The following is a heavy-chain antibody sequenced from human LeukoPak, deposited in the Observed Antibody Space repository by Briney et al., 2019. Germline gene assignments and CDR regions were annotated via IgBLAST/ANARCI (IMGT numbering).Heavy chain of an antibody. CDR2: ISGDGVNK. Sequence: PGRSLRLSCAASGFSFSSYAMDWVRQAPGKGLEWVAVISGDGVNKYYAESVKGRFTISRDKSKNTLYLQMNSLRAEDTAVYYCARDSGMVRGTVDYWGQGTLVTVSS. CDR1: GFSFSSYA. V-gene: IGHV3-30-3*01. J-gene: IGHJ4*02. CDR3: ARDSGMVRGTVDY. D-gene: IGHD3-10*01.